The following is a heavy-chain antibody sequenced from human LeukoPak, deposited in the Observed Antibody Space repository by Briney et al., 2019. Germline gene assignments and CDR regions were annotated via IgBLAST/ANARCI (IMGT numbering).Heavy chain of an antibody. D-gene: IGHD3-22*01. J-gene: IGHJ4*02. Sequence: GGSLRLSCAASGFTFDDYAMHWVRQAPGKGLEWVSLISWDGGSTYYADSVKGRFTISRDNSKNSLYLQMNSLRAEDTALYYCAKDIDNDDSSGYYSDYWGQGTLVTVSS. CDR2: ISWDGGST. CDR3: AKDIDNDDSSGYYSDY. CDR1: GFTFDDYA. V-gene: IGHV3-43D*03.